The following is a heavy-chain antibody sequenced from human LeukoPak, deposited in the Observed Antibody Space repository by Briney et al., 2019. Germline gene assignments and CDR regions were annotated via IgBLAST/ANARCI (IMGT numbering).Heavy chain of an antibody. CDR1: GFTFSSCW. V-gene: IGHV3-7*03. J-gene: IGHJ3*02. CDR2: IKQDGSEK. D-gene: IGHD6-6*01. CDR3: AKDSLRSMGPDAFDI. Sequence: PGGSLRLSCAASGFTFSSCWMSWVRQAPGKGLEWVANIKQDGSEKYYVDSVKGRFTISRDNAKNSLYLQMNSLRAEDTAVYYCAKDSLRSMGPDAFDIWGQGTMVTVSS.